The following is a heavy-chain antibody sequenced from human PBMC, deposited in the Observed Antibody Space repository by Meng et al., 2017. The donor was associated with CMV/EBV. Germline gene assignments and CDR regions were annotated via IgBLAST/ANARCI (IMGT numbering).Heavy chain of an antibody. V-gene: IGHV3-21*01. J-gene: IGHJ4*02. Sequence: GGSLRLSCAASGFTFSSYSMNWVRQAPGKGLEWVSSISSSSSYIYCADSVKGRFTISRDNAKNSLYLQMNSLRAEDTAVYYCARDISSGWEEYYFDYWGQGTLVTVSS. CDR3: ARDISSGWEEYYFDY. CDR2: ISSSSSYI. D-gene: IGHD6-19*01. CDR1: GFTFSSYS.